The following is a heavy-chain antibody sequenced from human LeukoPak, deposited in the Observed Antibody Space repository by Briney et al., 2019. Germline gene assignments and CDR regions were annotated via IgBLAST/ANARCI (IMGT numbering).Heavy chain of an antibody. CDR2: IIPIFGTA. V-gene: IGHV1-69*05. D-gene: IGHD5-18*01. CDR1: GGTFSSYA. Sequence: SVKVSCKASGGTFSSYAISWVRQAPGQGLEWMGGIIPIFGTANYAQKFQGRVTITTDESTSTAYMELSSLRSEDTAVYYCAGGHSYALNWFDPWGQGTLVTVSS. J-gene: IGHJ5*02. CDR3: AGGHSYALNWFDP.